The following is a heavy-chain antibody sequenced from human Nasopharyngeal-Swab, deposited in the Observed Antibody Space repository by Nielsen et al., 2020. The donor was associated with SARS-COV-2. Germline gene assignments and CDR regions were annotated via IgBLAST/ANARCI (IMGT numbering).Heavy chain of an antibody. Sequence: GESLKISCAASESTFSGYSMSWVRPAPGKGPEWISYISSGGRPIRYADSVKGRFTVSRDNAKQTLYLEMNSLTSEDTALYYCAKAGAEGIMWSHFGMDVWGQGTTVTVS. V-gene: IGHV3-48*04. CDR3: AKAGAEGIMWSHFGMDV. CDR1: ESTFSGYS. D-gene: IGHD3-16*01. CDR2: ISSGGRPI. J-gene: IGHJ6*02.